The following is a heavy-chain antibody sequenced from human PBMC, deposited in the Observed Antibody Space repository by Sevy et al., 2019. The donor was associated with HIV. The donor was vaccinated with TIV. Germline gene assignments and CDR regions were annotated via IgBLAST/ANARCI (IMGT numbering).Heavy chain of an antibody. J-gene: IGHJ6*02. CDR1: DGSISPYY. D-gene: IGHD3-16*01. CDR3: ARGGGLTDYGMDV. CDR2: MYYSGSI. Sequence: SETPSLTCAVSDGSISPYYWNWIRQPPGKGLEWIGYMYYSGSIKYNPSFKSRVTISVDMSKNQVSLNLRSVTAADTAVYYCARGGGLTDYGMDVWGQGTTVTVSS. V-gene: IGHV4-59*01.